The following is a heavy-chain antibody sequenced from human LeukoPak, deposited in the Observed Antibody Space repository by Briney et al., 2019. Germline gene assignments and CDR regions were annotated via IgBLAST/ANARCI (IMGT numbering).Heavy chain of an antibody. J-gene: IGHJ4*02. Sequence: PSETLSLTCTVSGGSISSYYWSWIRQPPGKGLEWIGYIYYSGSTNYNPSLKSRVTISVDTSKNQFSLKLSSVTAADTAVYYCAREPPFSYDSSGYYPNYFDYWGQGTLVTVSS. CDR3: AREPPFSYDSSGYYPNYFDY. CDR2: IYYSGST. D-gene: IGHD3-22*01. V-gene: IGHV4-59*01. CDR1: GGSISSYY.